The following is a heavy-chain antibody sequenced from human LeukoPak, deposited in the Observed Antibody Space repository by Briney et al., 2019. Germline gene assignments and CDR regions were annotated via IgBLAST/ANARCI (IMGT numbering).Heavy chain of an antibody. CDR3: AKGIVVIPAAGFHFDY. V-gene: IGHV3-23*01. J-gene: IGHJ4*02. Sequence: QAGGSLRLSCEASGFTFSNYAMSWVRQAPGKGLEWVSAVTGGGESTYYADSVKGRFTISRDNSKNTLYLQMNSLGAEDTAVYYCAKGIVVIPAAGFHFDYWGQGTLVTVSS. D-gene: IGHD2-2*01. CDR2: VTGGGEST. CDR1: GFTFSNYA.